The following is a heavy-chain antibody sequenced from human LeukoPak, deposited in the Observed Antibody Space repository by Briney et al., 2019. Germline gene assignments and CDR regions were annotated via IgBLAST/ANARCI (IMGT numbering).Heavy chain of an antibody. J-gene: IGHJ4*02. D-gene: IGHD3-3*01. CDR1: GFTFDDYA. CDR2: ISWNSGSI. Sequence: GGSLRLSCAASGFTFDDYAMHWVRQAPGKGLEWVSGISWNSGSIGYADSVKGRFTISRDNAKNSLYLQMNSLRAEDTALYYCAKDPGTILEWLLDYWGQGTLVTVSS. CDR3: AKDPGTILEWLLDY. V-gene: IGHV3-9*01.